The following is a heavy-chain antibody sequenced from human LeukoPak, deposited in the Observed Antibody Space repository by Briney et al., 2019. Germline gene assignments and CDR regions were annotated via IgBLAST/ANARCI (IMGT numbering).Heavy chain of an antibody. D-gene: IGHD5-18*01. Sequence: GGSLRLSCAASGFTFSSYGMHWVRQAPGKGLEWVAFIRYDGSNKYYADSVKGRFTISRDNSKNTLYLQMNSLRAEDTAVYYCGKDRLYSYGRTPLHGWGQGTLVTVSS. CDR1: GFTFSSYG. J-gene: IGHJ4*02. CDR3: GKDRLYSYGRTPLHG. CDR2: IRYDGSNK. V-gene: IGHV3-30*02.